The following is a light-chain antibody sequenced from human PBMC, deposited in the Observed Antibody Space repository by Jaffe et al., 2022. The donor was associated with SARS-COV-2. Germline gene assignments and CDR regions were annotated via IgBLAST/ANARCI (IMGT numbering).Light chain of an antibody. V-gene: IGKV3-20*01. J-gene: IGKJ1*01. Sequence: EVVLTQSPGTLSLSPGERATLSCRASQSITSSHLAWYQQKPGQAPRLLMYGASSRATGIPDRFSGSGSGTDFTLTISRLEPEDFAVYYCQQYSGSPWTFGQGTKVEIK. CDR2: GAS. CDR3: QQYSGSPWT. CDR1: QSITSSH.